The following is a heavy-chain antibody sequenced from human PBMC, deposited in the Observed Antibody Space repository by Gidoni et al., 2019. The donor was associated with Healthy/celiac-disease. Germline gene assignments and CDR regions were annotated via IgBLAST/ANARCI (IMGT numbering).Heavy chain of an antibody. CDR3: ARGSSSHAALF. J-gene: IGHJ4*02. CDR2: ISSSRSYI. CDR1: GFTLRSYS. D-gene: IGHD6-6*01. V-gene: IGHV3-21*01. Sequence: EVQLVESGGGLVKPGGSLRLSWAASGFTLRSYSMNWVRQAPGKGLEWFSSISSSRSYISYAASVKGRFTISRDNAKNSLYLQMNSLRAEDTAVYYCARGSSSHAALFWGQGTLVTVSS.